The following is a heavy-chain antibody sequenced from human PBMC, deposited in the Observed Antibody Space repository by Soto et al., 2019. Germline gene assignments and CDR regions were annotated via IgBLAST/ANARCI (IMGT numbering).Heavy chain of an antibody. CDR3: AAGYTNGPDAFDI. CDR2: IFPGDSDT. V-gene: IGHV5-51*01. D-gene: IGHD2-8*01. J-gene: IGHJ3*02. CDR1: GDDFANYW. Sequence: PVESLSSSCKVSGDDFANYWIVLVLQMPGKGLEWMGMIFPGDSDTKNSPSLQGQITMSVDKSDSSAYLQWRSLKASDTAMYYCAAGYTNGPDAFDIWGQGTMVTVSS.